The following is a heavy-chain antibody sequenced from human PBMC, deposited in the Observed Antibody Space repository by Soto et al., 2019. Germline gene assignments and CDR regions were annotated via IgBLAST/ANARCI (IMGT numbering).Heavy chain of an antibody. Sequence: GGSLRLSCAASGVTVSSNYMSWVRQAPGKGLKWVSVIYSGGSTYYADSVKGRFTISRDNSKNTLYLQMNSLRAEDTAVYYCARGLVVVAATARYYYYYMDVWGKGTTVTVSS. J-gene: IGHJ6*03. CDR1: GVTVSSNY. V-gene: IGHV3-66*01. CDR2: IYSGGST. CDR3: ARGLVVVAATARYYYYYMDV. D-gene: IGHD2-15*01.